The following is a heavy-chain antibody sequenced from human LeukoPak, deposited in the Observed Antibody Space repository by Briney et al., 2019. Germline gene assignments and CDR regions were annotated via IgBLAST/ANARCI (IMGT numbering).Heavy chain of an antibody. D-gene: IGHD3-10*01. CDR3: ARLGGYYDPPGY. V-gene: IGHV4-39*01. CDR1: GGSISSPTFY. CDR2: VHYSGST. Sequence: SETLSLTCSVSGGSISSPTFYWAWIRQPPGKGLEWIGTVHYSGSTYYSPSLVSRVTISVDTSKNQFFLKLASVTAADTASYYCARLGGYYDPPGYWGQGTLVTVSS. J-gene: IGHJ4*02.